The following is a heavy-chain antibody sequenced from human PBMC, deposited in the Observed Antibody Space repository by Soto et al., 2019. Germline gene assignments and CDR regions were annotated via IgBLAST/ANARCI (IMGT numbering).Heavy chain of an antibody. V-gene: IGHV1-69*01. Sequence: ASVQVSCTASGGPFSSYAISWVRQAPGQGLAWMGGIIPIFGTANYAQKFQGRVTITADESTSTAYMELSSLRSEDTAVYYCAIEFDFYYYDSRGYVSCGQGTLVTVSS. CDR2: IIPIFGTA. CDR3: AIEFDFYYYDSRGYVS. D-gene: IGHD3-22*01. J-gene: IGHJ4*02. CDR1: GGPFSSYA.